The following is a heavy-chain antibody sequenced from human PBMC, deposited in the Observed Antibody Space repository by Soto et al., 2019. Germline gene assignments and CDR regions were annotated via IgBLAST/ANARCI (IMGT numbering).Heavy chain of an antibody. CDR1: GYSFTSYW. J-gene: IGHJ4*02. CDR2: IYPDDSDT. V-gene: IGHV5-51*01. CDR3: ARGGVAARTFDF. D-gene: IGHD6-6*01. Sequence: GESLKISCRASGYSFTSYWIAWVRQTPGKGLEWMGIIYPDDSDTRYSPSFQGQVTISADKSITTAYLQWSSMKPSDSAIYYCARGGVAARTFDFRGQGTPVTVSS.